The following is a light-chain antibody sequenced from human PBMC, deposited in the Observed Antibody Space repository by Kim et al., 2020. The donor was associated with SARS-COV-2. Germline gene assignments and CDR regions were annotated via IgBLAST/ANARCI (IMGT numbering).Light chain of an antibody. CDR2: GKN. V-gene: IGLV3-19*01. Sequence: SSELTQDPAVSVALGQTVRITCQGDSRRSYYATWYQQKPGQAPIVVIYGKNNRPSGIPDRFSGSSSGNTASLTITGTQAGDEADYYCNSRDSNDKGVFGG. CDR3: NSRDSNDKGV. J-gene: IGLJ2*01. CDR1: SRRSYY.